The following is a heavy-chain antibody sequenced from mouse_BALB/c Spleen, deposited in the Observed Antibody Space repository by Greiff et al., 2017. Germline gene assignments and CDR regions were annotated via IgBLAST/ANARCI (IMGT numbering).Heavy chain of an antibody. CDR3: ASSPYYKGYYFDY. V-gene: IGHV2-2*02. D-gene: IGHD2-12*01. CDR2: IWSGGST. CDR1: GFSLTSYG. Sequence: VQLKESGPGLVQPSQSLSITCTVSGFSLTSYGVHWVRQSPGKGLEWLGVIWSGGSTDYNAAFISRLSISKDNSKSQVFFKMNSLQANDTAIYYCASSPYYKGYYFDYWGQGTTLTVSS. J-gene: IGHJ2*01.